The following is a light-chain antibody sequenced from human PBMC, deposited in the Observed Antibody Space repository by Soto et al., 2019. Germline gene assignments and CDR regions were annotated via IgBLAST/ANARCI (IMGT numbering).Light chain of an antibody. CDR1: SGSVSTSYY. J-gene: IGLJ2*01. V-gene: IGLV8-61*01. Sequence: QAVVTQEPSFSVSPGRTVTLTCGLNSGSVSTSYYPSWYQQTPGQAPRTLIYSTNTRSSGVPDRFSGSILGNKAALTITWAQADDESDYYCVLYMGSGIWVFGGGTKLTVL. CDR2: STN. CDR3: VLYMGSGIWV.